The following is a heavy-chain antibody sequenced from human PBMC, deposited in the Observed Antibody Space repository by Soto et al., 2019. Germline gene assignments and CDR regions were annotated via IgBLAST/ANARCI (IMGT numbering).Heavy chain of an antibody. CDR1: VGTFSSYA. Sequence: GAAVKVSCQASVGTFSSYAISWVRQAPGQGLEWMGGIIPIFGTANYAQKFQGRVTITADESTSTAYMELSSLRSEDTDVYYCAARYGSVFYGMDVWGQGTTVTVSS. V-gene: IGHV1-69*13. D-gene: IGHD3-10*01. J-gene: IGHJ6*02. CDR3: AARYGSVFYGMDV. CDR2: IIPIFGTA.